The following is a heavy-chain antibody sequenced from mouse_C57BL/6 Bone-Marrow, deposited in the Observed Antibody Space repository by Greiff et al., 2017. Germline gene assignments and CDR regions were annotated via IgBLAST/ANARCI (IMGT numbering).Heavy chain of an antibody. V-gene: IGHV1-64*01. CDR1: GYTFTSYW. CDR3: ARCGYYEGDY. D-gene: IGHD2-3*01. Sequence: QVQLKQPGAELVKPGASVKLSCKASGYTFTSYWMHWVKQRPGQGLEWIGMIHPNSGSTNYNEKFKSKATLTVDKSSSTAYMQLSSLTSEDSAVYYCARCGYYEGDYWGQGTTLTVSS. CDR2: IHPNSGST. J-gene: IGHJ2*01.